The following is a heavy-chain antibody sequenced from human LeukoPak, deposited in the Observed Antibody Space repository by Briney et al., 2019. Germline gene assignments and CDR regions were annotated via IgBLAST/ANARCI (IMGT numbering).Heavy chain of an antibody. CDR1: GFTFSSYG. CDR3: AKVPGFDWLLN. CDR2: IRFDGINK. D-gene: IGHD3-9*01. V-gene: IGHV3-30*02. Sequence: GGSLRLSCAASGFTFSSYGMSWVRQAPGKGLEWVAFIRFDGINKYYADSVKGRFTISRDNSKNTLYLQMNSLRAEDTAVYYCAKVPGFDWLLNWGQGTLVTVSS. J-gene: IGHJ4*02.